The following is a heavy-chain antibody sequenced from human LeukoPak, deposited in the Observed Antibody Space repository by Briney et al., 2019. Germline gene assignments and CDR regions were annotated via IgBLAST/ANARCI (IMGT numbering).Heavy chain of an antibody. J-gene: IGHJ4*02. V-gene: IGHV4-59*08. Sequence: SETLSLTCTVSGGSISSYYWSWIRQPPGKGLEWIGYIYYSGSTNYNPSLKSRVTISVDTSKNQFSLRLSSVTAADTAVYYCARLRGVFDYWGQGTLVTVSS. D-gene: IGHD3-10*01. CDR1: GGSISSYY. CDR3: ARLRGVFDY. CDR2: IYYSGST.